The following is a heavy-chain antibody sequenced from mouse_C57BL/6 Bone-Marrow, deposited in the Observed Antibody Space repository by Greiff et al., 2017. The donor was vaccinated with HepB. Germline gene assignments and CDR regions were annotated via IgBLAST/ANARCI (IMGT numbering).Heavy chain of an antibody. CDR2: IYPSDSET. J-gene: IGHJ4*01. Sequence: VQLQQPGAELVRPGSSVKLSCKASGYTFTSYWMDWVKQRPGQGLEWIGNIYPSDSETHYNQKFKDKATLTVDKSSSTAYMQLSSLTSEDSAVYYCARQLSRMDYWGQGTSVTVSS. CDR1: GYTFTSYW. V-gene: IGHV1-61*01. D-gene: IGHD3-2*02. CDR3: ARQLSRMDY.